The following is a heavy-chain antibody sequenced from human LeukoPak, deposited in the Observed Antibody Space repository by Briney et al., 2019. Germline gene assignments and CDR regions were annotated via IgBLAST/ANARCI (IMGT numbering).Heavy chain of an antibody. CDR1: GGTFSNYA. CDR3: ARDWADKLWQTVGIDY. V-gene: IGHV1-69*13. D-gene: IGHD5-18*01. Sequence: SVKVSCKASGGTFSNYAISWVRQAPGQGLEWMGGIIRVTGTADYAQKFQGRVTITADESTSTAYMELSSLRSEDTAAYYCARDWADKLWQTVGIDYWGQGTLVTVSS. J-gene: IGHJ4*02. CDR2: IIRVTGTA.